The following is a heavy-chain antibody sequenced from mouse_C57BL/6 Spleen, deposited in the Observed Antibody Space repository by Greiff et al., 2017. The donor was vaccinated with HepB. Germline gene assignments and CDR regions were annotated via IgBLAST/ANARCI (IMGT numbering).Heavy chain of an antibody. D-gene: IGHD2-1*01. CDR2: IDPETGGT. CDR3: TREEGYGNDAMDY. CDR1: GYTFTDYE. Sequence: VQLQQSGAELVRPGASVTLSCKASGYTFTDYEMHWVKQTPVHGLEWIGAIDPETGGTAYNQKFKGKAILTADKSSSTAYMELRSLTSEDSAVYYCTREEGYGNDAMDYWGQGTSVTVSS. V-gene: IGHV1-15*01. J-gene: IGHJ4*01.